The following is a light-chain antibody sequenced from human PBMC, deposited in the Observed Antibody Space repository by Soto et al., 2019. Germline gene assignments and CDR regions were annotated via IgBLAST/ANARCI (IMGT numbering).Light chain of an antibody. Sequence: QSALTQPTSVSGSPGQSITISCTGVSSDIGGYNHVSWYQQHPGNVPRLIIYDVDNRPLGISNRFSGSQSGNTASLSISGLQAEDEADYYCCAYTARTTLSGVFGGGNKLTVL. J-gene: IGLJ3*02. CDR2: DVD. CDR3: CAYTARTTLSGV. V-gene: IGLV2-14*03. CDR1: SSDIGGYNH.